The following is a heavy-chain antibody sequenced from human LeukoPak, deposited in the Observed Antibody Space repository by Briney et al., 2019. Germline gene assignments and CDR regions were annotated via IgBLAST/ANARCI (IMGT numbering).Heavy chain of an antibody. J-gene: IGHJ3*02. D-gene: IGHD1-1*01. CDR3: AKDLGTRSVHDALDI. Sequence: PGGSLRLSCAASGFAFRNYGVHWVRQAPGKGLEWVTFIRDDGSIKSYADSVKGRFTISRDNSKNTMYLQMDSLRAEDTAIYSCAKDLGTRSVHDALDIWGQGTMVTVSS. CDR2: IRDDGSIK. V-gene: IGHV3-30*02. CDR1: GFAFRNYG.